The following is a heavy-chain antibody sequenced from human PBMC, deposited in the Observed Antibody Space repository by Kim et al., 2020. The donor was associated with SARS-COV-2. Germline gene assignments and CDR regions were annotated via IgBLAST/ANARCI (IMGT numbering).Heavy chain of an antibody. CDR2: ISSSSSYT. Sequence: GGSLRLSCAASGFTFSDYYMSWIRQAPGKGLEWVSYISSSSSYTNYADSVKGRFTISRDNAKNSLYLQMNSLRAEDTAVYYCSRGLVPGPYYFDYWGQGTLVTVSS. J-gene: IGHJ4*02. V-gene: IGHV3-11*06. D-gene: IGHD4-17*01. CDR1: GFTFSDYY. CDR3: SRGLVPGPYYFDY.